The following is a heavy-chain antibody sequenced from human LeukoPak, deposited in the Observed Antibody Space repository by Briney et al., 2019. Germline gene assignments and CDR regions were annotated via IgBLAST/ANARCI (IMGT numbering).Heavy chain of an antibody. D-gene: IGHD3-10*01. Sequence: GGSLRLSCTAPGFTFGDYAMSWVRQAPGKGLEWVSYITSGGSTIYYADSVKGRFTISRDNAKNSLYLQMNSLRAEDTAVYYCARAYYYGSGSYFHYWGQGTLVTVSS. V-gene: IGHV3-48*03. CDR1: GFTFGDYA. CDR2: ITSGGSTI. CDR3: ARAYYYGSGSYFHY. J-gene: IGHJ4*02.